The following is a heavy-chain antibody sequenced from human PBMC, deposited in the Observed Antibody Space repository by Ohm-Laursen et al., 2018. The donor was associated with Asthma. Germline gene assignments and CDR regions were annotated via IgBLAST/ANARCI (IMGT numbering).Heavy chain of an antibody. CDR1: GFTFRSYA. D-gene: IGHD3-3*01. CDR3: ARDVMEWYLPAFDF. Sequence: SLRLSCSASGFTFRSYAMHWVRQAPGKGLEWVALGGSYYDGGLKYYADSVNGRFTVSRDDSKNTLYLQMNSLRPDDTAVYYCARDVMEWYLPAFDFWGQGTLVTVSS. J-gene: IGHJ4*02. CDR2: GGSYYDGGLK. V-gene: IGHV3-30-3*01.